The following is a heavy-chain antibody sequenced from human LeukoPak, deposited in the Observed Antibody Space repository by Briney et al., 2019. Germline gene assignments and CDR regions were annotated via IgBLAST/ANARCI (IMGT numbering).Heavy chain of an antibody. CDR3: ARGLEWSKFSYGMDV. Sequence: PSETLSLTCAVSGGSISSGGYYWSWIRQHPGKGLEWIGYIYYSGSTNYNPSLKSRVTISVDTSKNQFSLKLSSVTAADTAVYYCARGLEWSKFSYGMDVWGQGTTVTVSS. V-gene: IGHV4-61*08. CDR2: IYYSGST. J-gene: IGHJ6*02. D-gene: IGHD3-3*01. CDR1: GGSISSGGYY.